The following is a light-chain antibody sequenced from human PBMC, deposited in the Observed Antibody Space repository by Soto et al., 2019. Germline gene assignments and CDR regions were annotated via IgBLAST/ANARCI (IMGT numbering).Light chain of an antibody. Sequence: DIQMTQSPSSLSASVGDRVTISCRASQSISNYLNWYQQKPGKAPNLLIYASFTLQSGVQTRFSGSGSGTDFTLTISSLQPEDFGTYYCQQSYSSPEKFGQGDKVEI. J-gene: IGKJ1*01. V-gene: IGKV1-39*01. CDR3: QQSYSSPEK. CDR1: QSISNY. CDR2: ASF.